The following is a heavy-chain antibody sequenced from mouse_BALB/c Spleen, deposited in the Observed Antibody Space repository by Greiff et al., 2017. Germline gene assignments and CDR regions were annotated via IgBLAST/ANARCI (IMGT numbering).Heavy chain of an antibody. V-gene: IGHV2-9*02. CDR2: IWAGGST. CDR1: GFSLTSYG. Sequence: VQLQESGPGLVAPSQSLSITCTVSGFSLTSYGVHWVRQPPGKGLEWLGVIWAGGSTNYNAALMSRLSISKDNSKSQVFLKMNSLQTDDTAMYYCARAATMITPDAMDYWGQGTSVTVSA. D-gene: IGHD2-4*01. CDR3: ARAATMITPDAMDY. J-gene: IGHJ4*01.